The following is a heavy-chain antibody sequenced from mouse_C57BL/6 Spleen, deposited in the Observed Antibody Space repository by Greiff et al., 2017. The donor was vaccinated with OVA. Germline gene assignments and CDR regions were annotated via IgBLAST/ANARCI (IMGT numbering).Heavy chain of an antibody. CDR2: ISSGGSYT. V-gene: IGHV5-6*01. Sequence: EVQLVESGGDLVKPGGSLKLSCAASGFTFSSYGMSWVRQTPDKRLEWVATISSGGSYTYYPDSVKGRFTISRDNAKNTLYLQMSSLKSEDTAMYYCARHDGTRAWFAYWGQGTLVTVSA. J-gene: IGHJ3*01. CDR3: ARHDGTRAWFAY. D-gene: IGHD2-3*01. CDR1: GFTFSSYG.